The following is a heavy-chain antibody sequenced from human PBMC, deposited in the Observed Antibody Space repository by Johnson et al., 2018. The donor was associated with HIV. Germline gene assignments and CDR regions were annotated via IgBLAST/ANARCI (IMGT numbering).Heavy chain of an antibody. CDR3: ARSQVAATSEGAFDI. CDR2: INWNGDSI. CDR1: GFTFSGYA. D-gene: IGHD2-15*01. J-gene: IGHJ3*02. Sequence: VQLVESGGGLVQPGGSLRLSCAASGFTFSGYAMSWVRQAPGKGLEWVSGINWNGDSIGYVDSVKGRFTISRDNVKRSLYLQMNSLRAEDTAVYYCARSQVAATSEGAFDIWGQGTMVTVSS. V-gene: IGHV3-20*04.